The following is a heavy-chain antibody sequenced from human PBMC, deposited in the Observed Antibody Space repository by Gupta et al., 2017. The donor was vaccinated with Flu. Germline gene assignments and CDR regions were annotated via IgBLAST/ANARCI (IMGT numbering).Heavy chain of an antibody. V-gene: IGHV3-7*01. D-gene: IGHD1-26*01. Sequence: WVRQAPGKGLATVAMSNSRGDGVYYMESVRCRFTISRDNSKNSLTLEMNSLRAEDTAVYYCTRDPGWGALDMWGQGTLVTVSS. J-gene: IGHJ3*02. CDR3: TRDPGWGALDM. CDR2: SNSRGDGV.